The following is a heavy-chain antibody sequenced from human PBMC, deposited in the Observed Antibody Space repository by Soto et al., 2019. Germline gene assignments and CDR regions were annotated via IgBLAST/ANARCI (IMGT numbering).Heavy chain of an antibody. D-gene: IGHD5-12*01. CDR1: GFTFSSYS. V-gene: IGHV3-48*02. CDR2: ISSSSSTI. J-gene: IGHJ6*02. Sequence: GGSLRLSCAASGFTFSSYSMNWVRQAPGKGLEWVPYISSSSSTIYYADSVKGQFTISRDNAKNSLYLQMNSLRDEDTAVYYCARFGGYSGYDYRPQYYYYGMDDWGQGTTVTVSS. CDR3: ARFGGYSGYDYRPQYYYYGMDD.